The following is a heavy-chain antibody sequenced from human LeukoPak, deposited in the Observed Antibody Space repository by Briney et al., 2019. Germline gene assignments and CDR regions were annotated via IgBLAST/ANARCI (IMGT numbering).Heavy chain of an antibody. V-gene: IGHV1-18*01. CDR3: ARVDTAMASPDY. D-gene: IGHD5-18*01. Sequence: ASVKVSCKASSYTFTSYGISWVRQAPGQGLEWMGWISTYNGNTQYARKLQGRVTLATDTSTSTAYMELTSLRSDDTAVYYCARVDTAMASPDYWGQGTLVTVSS. CDR1: SYTFTSYG. J-gene: IGHJ4*02. CDR2: ISTYNGNT.